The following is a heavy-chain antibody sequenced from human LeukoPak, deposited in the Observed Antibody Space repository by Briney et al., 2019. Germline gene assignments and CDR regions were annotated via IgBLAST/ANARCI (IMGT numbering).Heavy chain of an antibody. D-gene: IGHD2-2*01. Sequence: PSETLSLTCAVYGGSFIGFHWNWIRQPPGKGLEWIGDINHSGSTNYNPSLTSRVTISVDKSKNQFSLKLSSVTAADTAVYYCARDLVHCSSTSCYALAWFDPWGQGTLVTVSS. CDR3: ARDLVHCSSTSCYALAWFDP. CDR1: GGSFIGFH. V-gene: IGHV4-34*01. J-gene: IGHJ5*02. CDR2: INHSGST.